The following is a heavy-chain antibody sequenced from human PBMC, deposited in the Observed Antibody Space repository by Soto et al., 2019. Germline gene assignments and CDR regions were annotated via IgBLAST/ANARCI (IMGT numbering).Heavy chain of an antibody. J-gene: IGHJ6*03. CDR2: ISSNGVGT. CDR3: ARRARPDFYYMDV. V-gene: IGHV3-64*01. Sequence: GGSLRLSCAASGFTLSGYAMDWVRQDPGKGLEYVSGISSNGVGTYYANSVQGRFTISRDNSKNTVYLQMGSLRPEDMAVYYCARRARPDFYYMDVWGKGTTVTVSS. D-gene: IGHD6-6*01. CDR1: GFTLSGYA.